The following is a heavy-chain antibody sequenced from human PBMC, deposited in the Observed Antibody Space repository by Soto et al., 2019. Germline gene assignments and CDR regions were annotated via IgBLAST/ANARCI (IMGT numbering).Heavy chain of an antibody. CDR3: ARLATRYYFDY. D-gene: IGHD1-1*01. V-gene: IGHV4-61*01. CDR1: GDSISSGSYY. CDR2: IYYSGST. Sequence: PSETLSLTCPVSGDSISSGSYYWSWIRQPPGKGLEWIGYIYYSGSTNYNPSLKSRVTISVDTSKNQFSLKMSSVTAADTAVYYCARLATRYYFDYWGQGALVTVSS. J-gene: IGHJ4*02.